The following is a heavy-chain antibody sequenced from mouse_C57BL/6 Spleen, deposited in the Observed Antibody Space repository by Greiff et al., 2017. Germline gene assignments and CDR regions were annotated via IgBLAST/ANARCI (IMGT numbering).Heavy chain of an antibody. Sequence: EVQLQESGAELVKPGASVKLSCTASGFNIKDYYMHWVKQRTEQGLEWIGRIDPEDGETQYAPKFQGKATITADTSSNTAYLQLLSLTSEDTAVYYCAREGDYGGFAYWGQGTLVTVSA. CDR3: AREGDYGGFAY. D-gene: IGHD2-4*01. CDR2: IDPEDGET. J-gene: IGHJ3*01. CDR1: GFNIKDYY. V-gene: IGHV14-2*01.